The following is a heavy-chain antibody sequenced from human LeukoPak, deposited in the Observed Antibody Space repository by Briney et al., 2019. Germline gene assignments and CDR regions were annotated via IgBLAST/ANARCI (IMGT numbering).Heavy chain of an antibody. CDR3: ARAGVWDYSDSSGYHNAAFDI. V-gene: IGHV1-2*02. Sequence: ASVKVSCKVSGYTLTELSMHWVRQAPGQGLEWMGWINPSSDGTNYAQKFQGRVTVTRDTSISTAYMDLSRLRSDDTAVYYCARAGVWDYSDSSGYHNAAFDIWGQGTMVTVSS. D-gene: IGHD3-22*01. CDR2: INPSSDGT. CDR1: GYTLTELS. J-gene: IGHJ3*02.